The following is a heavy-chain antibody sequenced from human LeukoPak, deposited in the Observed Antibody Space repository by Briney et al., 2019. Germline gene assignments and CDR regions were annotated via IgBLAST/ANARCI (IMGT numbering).Heavy chain of an antibody. CDR2: IYYSGST. CDR1: GGSISSYY. Sequence: PSETLSLTCTVSGGSISSYYWSWIRQPSGKGLEWIGYIYYSGSTNYNPSLKSRVTISVDTSKNQFSLKLSSVTAADTAVYYCARRRLDAFDIWGQGTMVTVSS. J-gene: IGHJ3*02. V-gene: IGHV4-59*08. D-gene: IGHD3-3*01. CDR3: ARRRLDAFDI.